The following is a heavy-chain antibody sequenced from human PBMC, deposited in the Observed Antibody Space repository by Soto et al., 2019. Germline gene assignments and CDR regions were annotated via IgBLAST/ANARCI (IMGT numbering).Heavy chain of an antibody. CDR2: IVVGGGNT. CDR3: AADGSFPNCSSTSCYDGGADYYYYYGMDV. J-gene: IGHJ6*02. Sequence: GASVKVSCKASGFTFTSSAVQWVRQARGQRLEWIGWIVVGGGNTNYAQKFQERVTITRDMSTSTAYMELSSLRSEDTAVYYCAADGSFPNCSSTSCYDGGADYYYYYGMDVWGQGTTVTVSS. D-gene: IGHD2-2*01. V-gene: IGHV1-58*01. CDR1: GFTFTSSA.